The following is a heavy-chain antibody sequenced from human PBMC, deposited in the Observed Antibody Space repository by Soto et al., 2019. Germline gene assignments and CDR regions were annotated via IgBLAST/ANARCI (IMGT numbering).Heavy chain of an antibody. Sequence: SETLSLTCAVSGGSISSSNWWSWVRQPPGKGLEWIGEIYHSGSTNYNPSLKSRVTISVDTSKDQFSLKLSSVTAADTAVYYCARGYGRNFDYWGQGTQVTVSS. V-gene: IGHV4-4*02. CDR1: GGSISSSNW. J-gene: IGHJ4*02. D-gene: IGHD1-20*01. CDR2: IYHSGST. CDR3: ARGYGRNFDY.